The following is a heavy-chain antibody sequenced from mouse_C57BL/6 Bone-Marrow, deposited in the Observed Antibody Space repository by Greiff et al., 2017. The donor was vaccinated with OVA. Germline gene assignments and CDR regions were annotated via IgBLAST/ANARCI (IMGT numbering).Heavy chain of an antibody. J-gene: IGHJ1*03. CDR2: ISDGGSYT. V-gene: IGHV5-4*01. CDR3: ARDRDYDYDYWYFDV. Sequence: EVMLVESGGGLVKPGGSLKLSCAASGFTFSSYAMSWVRQTPEKRLEWVATISDGGSYTYYPDNVKGRFTISRDNAKNNLYLQMSHLKSEDTAMYYCARDRDYDYDYWYFDVWGTGTTVTVSS. CDR1: GFTFSSYA. D-gene: IGHD2-4*01.